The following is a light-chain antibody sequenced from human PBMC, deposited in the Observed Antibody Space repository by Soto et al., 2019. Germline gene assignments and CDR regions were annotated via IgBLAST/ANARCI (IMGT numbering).Light chain of an antibody. Sequence: QSALTQPRSVSESPGQSVTISCTGTSSDVGAYDYVSWHQQHPGKAPQLMIYDVTKRPSGVPHRFSGSRSGNTASLTISGLQAEDDADYYCCSYAGSYTWVFGGGTKLTVL. V-gene: IGLV2-11*01. CDR3: CSYAGSYTWV. CDR1: SSDVGAYDY. CDR2: DVT. J-gene: IGLJ2*01.